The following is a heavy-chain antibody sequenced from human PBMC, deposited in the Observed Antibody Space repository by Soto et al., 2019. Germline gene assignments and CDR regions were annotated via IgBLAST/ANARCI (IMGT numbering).Heavy chain of an antibody. CDR2: ISYDGSNK. CDR1: GFTFSSYG. D-gene: IGHD6-25*01. V-gene: IGHV3-30*18. CDR3: AKDRRPNYYYGMDV. J-gene: IGHJ6*02. Sequence: GGSLRLSCAASGFTFSSYGMHWVRQAPGKGLEWVAVISYDGSNKYYADSVKGRFTISRDNSKNTLYLQMNSLRAEDMAVYYCAKDRRPNYYYGMDVWGQGTTVTVSS.